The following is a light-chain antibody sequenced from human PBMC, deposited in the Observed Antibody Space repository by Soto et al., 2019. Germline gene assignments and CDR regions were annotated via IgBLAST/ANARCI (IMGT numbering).Light chain of an antibody. CDR2: DAT. CDR3: TLRV. Sequence: IQRTRAPSSLSAAVRDGVTITCRASQSISRWLAWYQQKPGKAPKLLIHDATCLESGVPSRFSGSGSGTELTLSTSRLQPDAFATYLCTLRVLGEGTRLEIK. V-gene: IGKV1-5*01. CDR1: QSISRW. J-gene: IGKJ5*01.